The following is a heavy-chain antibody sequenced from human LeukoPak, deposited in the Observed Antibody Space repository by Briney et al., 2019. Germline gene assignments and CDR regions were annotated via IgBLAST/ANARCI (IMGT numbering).Heavy chain of an antibody. CDR2: IYYSGST. D-gene: IGHD3-10*01. J-gene: IGHJ4*02. CDR3: ARYGSGTYPRLDY. CDR1: GGSIRGYY. Sequence: SETLSLTCTVSGGSIRGYYWSWIRQPPGKGLEWIGYIYYSGSTNYNPSLQSRVTISVDTSKNQFSLNLTSVTAADTAVYYCARYGSGTYPRLDYWGQGILATVSS. V-gene: IGHV4-59*08.